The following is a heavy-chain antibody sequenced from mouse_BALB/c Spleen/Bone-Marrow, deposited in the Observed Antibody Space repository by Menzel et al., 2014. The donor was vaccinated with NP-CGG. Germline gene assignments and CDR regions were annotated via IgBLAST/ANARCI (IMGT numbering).Heavy chain of an antibody. CDR3: ARLGYYGGFAY. CDR2: INPDSTTI. Sequence: DVKLVESGGGLVQPGGSLKLSCAASGFDFSRYWMGWVRQAPGKGLGWIGEINPDSTTINYTPSLTYKFIISRDNAKNTLFLQMSNVRSEDTALYYCARLGYYGGFAYWGQGTLVIVSA. CDR1: GFDFSRYW. V-gene: IGHV4-1*02. D-gene: IGHD2-3*01. J-gene: IGHJ3*01.